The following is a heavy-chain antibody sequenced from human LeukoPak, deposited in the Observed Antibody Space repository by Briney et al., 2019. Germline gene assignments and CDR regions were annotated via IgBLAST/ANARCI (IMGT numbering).Heavy chain of an antibody. V-gene: IGHV4-30-4*08. CDR3: ARYSSWYYYNILVYWFDP. D-gene: IGHD6-13*01. J-gene: IGHJ5*02. Sequence: PSETLSLTCSVSRGSISDYYWSWIRQPPGKGLEWIGYIYYSGSTYYNPSLKSRVSISVETSKNQFSLKLSSVTAADTAVYYCARYSSWYYYNILVYWFDPWGQGTLVTVSS. CDR1: RGSISDYY. CDR2: IYYSGST.